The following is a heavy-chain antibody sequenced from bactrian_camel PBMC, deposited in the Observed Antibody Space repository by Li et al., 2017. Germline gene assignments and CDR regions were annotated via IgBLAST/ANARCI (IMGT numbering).Heavy chain of an antibody. CDR2: ISGTGST. V-gene: IGHV3S66*01. CDR3: SADDIGLVTRHSVCPSVDFGY. J-gene: IGHJ6*01. Sequence: DVQLVESGGGSVQAGGSLRLSCTFSGFTFDDSDMGWFRQAPGSECEMVSTISGTGSTDYADSVKGRFTISLDSAKNTMYLQMNGLQPEDTAVYYCSADDIGLVTRHSVCPSVDFGYWGQGTQVTVS. CDR1: GFTFDDSD. D-gene: IGHD6*01.